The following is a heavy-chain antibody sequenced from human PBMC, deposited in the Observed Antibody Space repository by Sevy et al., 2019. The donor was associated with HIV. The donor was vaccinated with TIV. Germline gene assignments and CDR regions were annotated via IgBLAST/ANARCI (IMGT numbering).Heavy chain of an antibody. CDR3: ARDSPGYGGYSY. Sequence: GGSLRLSCAASTFTFKTYWRSWVRQAPGKGLEWVGNIKEDGSAKYYADSVRGRFTISRDNAKNSLYLQMSSLRVEDTAVYYCARDSPGYGGYSYWGQGTLVTVSS. V-gene: IGHV3-7*01. CDR1: TFTFKTYW. D-gene: IGHD1-26*01. J-gene: IGHJ4*01. CDR2: IKEDGSAK.